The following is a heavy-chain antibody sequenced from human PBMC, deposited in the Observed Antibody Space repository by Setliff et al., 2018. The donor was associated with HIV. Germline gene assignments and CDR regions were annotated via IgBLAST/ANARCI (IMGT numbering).Heavy chain of an antibody. V-gene: IGHV3-30*02. CDR1: DSPSVTMA. J-gene: IGHJ6*03. D-gene: IGHD2-2*01. CDR2: IWHDGSNE. Sequence: GGSLDSPVQRLDSPSVTMACIWVRQAPGKGLEWVAVIWHDGSNEFHADSVKGRFTISRDNSKNTLYLQMNSLRADDTAVYYCAKGGSQLPARFYFYMDVWGKGTTVTVSS. CDR3: AKGGSQLPARFYFYMDV.